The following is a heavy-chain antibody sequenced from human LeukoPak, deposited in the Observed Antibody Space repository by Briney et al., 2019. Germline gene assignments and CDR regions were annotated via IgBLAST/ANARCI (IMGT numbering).Heavy chain of an antibody. CDR2: ISDSGNT. CDR1: GFTFDDYA. Sequence: AGGSLRLSCAASGFTFDDYAMHWVRQAPGKGLEWVSAISDSGNTYHADSVKGRFTISRDSSKNTLFLQMNRPRPEDAAVYYCAKAPVTTCRGAYCYPFDYWGQGTLVTVSS. J-gene: IGHJ4*02. CDR3: AKAPVTTCRGAYCYPFDY. V-gene: IGHV3-23*01. D-gene: IGHD2-21*01.